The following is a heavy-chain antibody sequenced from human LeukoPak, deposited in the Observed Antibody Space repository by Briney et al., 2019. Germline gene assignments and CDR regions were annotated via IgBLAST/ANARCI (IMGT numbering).Heavy chain of an antibody. CDR1: GFRFSDYP. Sequence: GGSLRLSCGGSGFRFSDYPMDWVRQAPGKGPEWVARIRDKTNGYTTEYAASVRNRFIISRDDSQNSLYFQLNSLKSEDTAVYYCARRGPDRALDYWGQGTMVTVSS. CDR2: IRDKTNGYTT. D-gene: IGHD3-3*01. CDR3: ARRGPDRALDY. J-gene: IGHJ4*02. V-gene: IGHV3-72*01.